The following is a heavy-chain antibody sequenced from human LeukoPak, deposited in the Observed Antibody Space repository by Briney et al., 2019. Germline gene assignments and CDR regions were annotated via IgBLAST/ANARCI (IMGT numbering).Heavy chain of an antibody. CDR1: GSSISSYY. Sequence: SETLSLTCTVSGSSISSYYWSWIRQPPGKGLEWIGYIYYSGSTNYNPSLKSRVTISVDTSKNQFSLKLSSVTAADTAVYYCARERDSYGYGYFDYWGQGTLVTVSS. J-gene: IGHJ4*02. V-gene: IGHV4-59*01. D-gene: IGHD5-18*01. CDR3: ARERDSYGYGYFDY. CDR2: IYYSGST.